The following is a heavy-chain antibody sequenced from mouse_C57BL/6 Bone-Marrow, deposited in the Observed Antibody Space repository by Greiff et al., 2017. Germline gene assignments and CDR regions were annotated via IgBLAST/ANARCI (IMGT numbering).Heavy chain of an antibody. CDR3: HYDYDVGENYYDY. D-gene: IGHD2-4*01. V-gene: IGHV1-72*01. CDR2: IDPNSGGT. Sequence: QVQLQQPGAELVKPGASVKLSCKASGYSFTSYWMHWVKQRPGRGLEWIGRIDPNSGGTKYNEMFTSKATLTVDKPSSTAYIQLSSLTSEDSAVYYCHYDYDVGENYYDYWGQGTTLTVSS. J-gene: IGHJ2*01. CDR1: GYSFTSYW.